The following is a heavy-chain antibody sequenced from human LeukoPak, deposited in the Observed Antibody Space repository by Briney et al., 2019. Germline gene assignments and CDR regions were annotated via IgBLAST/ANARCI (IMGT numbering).Heavy chain of an antibody. CDR2: INPNSGGT. CDR3: ARSACTNGVCYDIYYYYGMDV. V-gene: IGHV1-2*06. CDR1: GYTLTELS. J-gene: IGHJ6*02. Sequence: ASVKVSCKVSGYTLTELSMHWVRQAPGQGLEWMGRINPNSGGTNYAQKFQGRVTMTRDTSISTAYMELSRLRSDDTAVYYCARSACTNGVCYDIYYYYGMDVWGQGTTVTVSS. D-gene: IGHD2-8*01.